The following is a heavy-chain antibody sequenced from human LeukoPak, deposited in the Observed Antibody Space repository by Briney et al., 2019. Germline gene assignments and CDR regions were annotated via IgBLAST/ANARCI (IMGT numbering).Heavy chain of an antibody. D-gene: IGHD3-22*01. CDR2: ISGSGGST. CDR3: AKGNTYYYDSSGLYNWFDP. Sequence: PGGSLRLSCAASGFTFSSYAMSWVRQAPGKGLEWVSAISGSGGSTYYADSVKGRFTISRDNSKNTLYLQMNSLRAEDTAVYYCAKGNTYYYDSSGLYNWFDPWGQGTLVTVSS. J-gene: IGHJ5*02. V-gene: IGHV3-23*01. CDR1: GFTFSSYA.